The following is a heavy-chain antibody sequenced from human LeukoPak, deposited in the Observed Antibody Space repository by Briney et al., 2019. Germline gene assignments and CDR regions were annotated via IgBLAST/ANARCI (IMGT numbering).Heavy chain of an antibody. J-gene: IGHJ5*02. D-gene: IGHD7-27*01. CDR1: GGSFSGYY. CDR2: IYYSGST. V-gene: IGHV4-59*01. Sequence: SETLSLTCAVYGGSFSGYYWSWIRQPPGKGLEWIGYIYYSGSTNYNPSLKSRVTISVDTSRNQFSLKLSSVTAADTAVYYCARDPKGPGWFDPWGQGTLVTVSS. CDR3: ARDPKGPGWFDP.